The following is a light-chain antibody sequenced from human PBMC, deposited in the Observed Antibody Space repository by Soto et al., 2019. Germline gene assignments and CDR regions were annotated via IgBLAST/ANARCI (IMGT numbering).Light chain of an antibody. V-gene: IGKV3-20*01. Sequence: EIVLTQSPGTLSLSPGERATLSCRASQSVSSIYLAWYQQKPGQAPRLLIYGASSRATGIPDRFSGSGSGTDFTLTISRREPEDFALYYCQQYGSSPQYTFGQGTKLEIK. J-gene: IGKJ2*01. CDR1: QSVSSIY. CDR2: GAS. CDR3: QQYGSSPQYT.